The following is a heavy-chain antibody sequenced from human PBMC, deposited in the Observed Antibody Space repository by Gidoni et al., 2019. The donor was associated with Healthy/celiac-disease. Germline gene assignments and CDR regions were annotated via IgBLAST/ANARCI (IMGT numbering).Heavy chain of an antibody. CDR2: SNAGNGNT. V-gene: IGHV1-3*01. J-gene: IGHJ5*02. D-gene: IGHD5-12*01. Sequence: QVPLVQSGAEVKKPGASVKVSCQASGYTFTSYAMHWVRQAPGQRLEWLGWSNAGNGNTKYSQKFQGRVNITRDTSASTAYMELSSMRSEDTAGYYCARDLRWLRSPLHNWCDPWGQGTLGTVSS. CDR1: GYTFTSYA. CDR3: ARDLRWLRSPLHNWCDP.